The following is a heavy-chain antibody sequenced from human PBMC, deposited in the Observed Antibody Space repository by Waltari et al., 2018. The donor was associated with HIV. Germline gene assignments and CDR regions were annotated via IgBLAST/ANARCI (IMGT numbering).Heavy chain of an antibody. CDR1: GYTFTSYD. CDR3: ARLGYCSSTSCYYYYYYGMDV. V-gene: IGHV1-8*01. CDR2: MNPNSGNT. J-gene: IGHJ6*02. D-gene: IGHD2-2*01. Sequence: QVQLVQSGAEVKKPGASVKVYCKAYGYTFTSYDINWVRQATGQGLEWMGWMNPNSGNTGYAQKFQGRVTMTRNTSISTAYMELSSLRSEDTAVYYCARLGYCSSTSCYYYYYYGMDVWGQGTTVTVSS.